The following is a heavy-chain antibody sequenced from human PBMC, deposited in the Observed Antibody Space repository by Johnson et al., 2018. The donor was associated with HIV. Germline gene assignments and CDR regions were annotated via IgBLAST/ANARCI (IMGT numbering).Heavy chain of an antibody. V-gene: IGHV3-23*04. Sequence: VQLVESGGGVVQPGRSLRLSCAASGFTFSSYAMSWVRQAPGKGLEWVSAISGSGGSTYYADSVKGRFTISRDNSKNSLYLQMNSLRDEDTAVYYCARDLRGANWHDVFDIWGQGTMVTVSS. D-gene: IGHD1-26*01. CDR1: GFTFSSYA. CDR3: ARDLRGANWHDVFDI. CDR2: ISGSGGST. J-gene: IGHJ3*02.